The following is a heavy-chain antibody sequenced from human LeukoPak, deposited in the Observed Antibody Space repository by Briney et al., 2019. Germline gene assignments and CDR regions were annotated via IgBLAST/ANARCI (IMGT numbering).Heavy chain of an antibody. Sequence: SETLSLTCTVSSGSISTSNYYWGWVRQPPGKALEWIGNIFYSGSTYYSPSLKSRVTISLDTSRNQFSLKLNSVTAADTAVYYCARLGCSPSSCYSNYYMDVWDKGATVTVSS. D-gene: IGHD2-2*01. CDR2: IFYSGST. CDR1: SGSISTSNYY. V-gene: IGHV4-39*07. CDR3: ARLGCSPSSCYSNYYMDV. J-gene: IGHJ6*03.